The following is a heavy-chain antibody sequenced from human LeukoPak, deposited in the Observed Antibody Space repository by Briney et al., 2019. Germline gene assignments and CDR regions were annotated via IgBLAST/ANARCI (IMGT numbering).Heavy chain of an antibody. D-gene: IGHD5/OR15-5a*01. CDR2: ISYDGKLK. Sequence: GGSLRLSCAASGFTFSSYDMSWVRQAPGKGLQWVAVISYDGKLKYYADSVKGRFTISRDNSKSTLYLEMNSLRGEDTAVYYCAKERLTKVSHETDYWGQGTLVTVSS. CDR1: GFTFSSYD. V-gene: IGHV3-30*18. J-gene: IGHJ4*02. CDR3: AKERLTKVSHETDY.